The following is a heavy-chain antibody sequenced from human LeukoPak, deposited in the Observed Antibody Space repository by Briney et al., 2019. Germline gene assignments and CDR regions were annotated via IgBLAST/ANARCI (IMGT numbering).Heavy chain of an antibody. CDR2: INHSGST. Sequence: PSETLSLTCAVYGGSFSGYYWSWIRQPPGKGLEWIGEINHSGSTNYNPSLKSRVTISVDTSKNQFSLKLSSVTAADTAVYYCARDVPAALRYSWYGGAFDSWGQGTMVTVSS. V-gene: IGHV4-34*01. CDR1: GGSFSGYY. J-gene: IGHJ3*02. CDR3: ARDVPAALRYSWYGGAFDS. D-gene: IGHD2-2*01.